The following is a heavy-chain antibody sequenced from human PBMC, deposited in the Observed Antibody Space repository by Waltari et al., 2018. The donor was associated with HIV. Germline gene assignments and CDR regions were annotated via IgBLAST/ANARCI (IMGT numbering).Heavy chain of an antibody. D-gene: IGHD3-3*01. CDR2: IYYSGST. J-gene: IGHJ6*02. CDR1: GGSISSYY. CDR3: ARDRTYYDFWSGYFAAGPYYYGMDV. Sequence: QVQLQESGPGLVKPSETLSLTCTVSGGSISSYYWSWIQQPPGKGLEWIGYIYYSGSTNYNPSLKSRVTISVDTSKNQFSLKLSSVTAADTAVYYCARDRTYYDFWSGYFAAGPYYYGMDVWGQGTTVTVSS. V-gene: IGHV4-59*01.